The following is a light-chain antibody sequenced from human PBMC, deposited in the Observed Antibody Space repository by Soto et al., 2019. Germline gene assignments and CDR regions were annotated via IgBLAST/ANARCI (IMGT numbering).Light chain of an antibody. CDR3: QQLNSYPIT. CDR2: AES. J-gene: IGKJ5*01. Sequence: DIPMTQSPSTLSASGGDRVTITCRASQSISIWVDWYQQPPGKDTKVLSYAESNLQSGVPSRFSGIGSGTEFTLTISSLQPEDFATYYCQQLNSYPITFGQGTRLEIK. CDR1: QSISIW. V-gene: IGKV1-5*01.